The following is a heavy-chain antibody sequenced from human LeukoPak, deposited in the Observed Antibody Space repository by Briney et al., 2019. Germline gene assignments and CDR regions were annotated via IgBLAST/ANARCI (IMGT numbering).Heavy chain of an antibody. V-gene: IGHV3-23*01. J-gene: IGHJ4*02. Sequence: GGSLRLSCAASGFTFSSYAMSWVRQAPGKGLEWVSAISGSGGSTYYADPGKGRFTISRDNSKNTLYLQMNSLRAEDTAVYYCAKDPMVVTQFDYWGQGTLVTVSS. CDR1: GFTFSSYA. CDR3: AKDPMVVTQFDY. D-gene: IGHD4-23*01. CDR2: ISGSGGST.